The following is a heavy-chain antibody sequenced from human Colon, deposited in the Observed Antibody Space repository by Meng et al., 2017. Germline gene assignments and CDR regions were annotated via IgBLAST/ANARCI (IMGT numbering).Heavy chain of an antibody. D-gene: IGHD3-9*01. CDR1: GGSFSNYY. Sequence: GHLRQWGAGLLKPSETLSLTCAVDGGSFSNYYLAWIRQPPGKGLEWIGEIHPSGSSYYSPSLQSRVTITLDTSKNQFSLTLSSLTAADTAVYYCARGVDWAKSGNFWGQGTLVTVSS. J-gene: IGHJ4*02. CDR2: IHPSGSS. V-gene: IGHV4-34*01. CDR3: ARGVDWAKSGNF.